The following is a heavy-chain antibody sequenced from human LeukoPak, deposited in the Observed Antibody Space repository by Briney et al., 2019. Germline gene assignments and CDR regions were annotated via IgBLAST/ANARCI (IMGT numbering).Heavy chain of an antibody. CDR3: AKVAEQWPYRHNYGMDV. V-gene: IGHV1-2*04. D-gene: IGHD6-19*01. CDR1: GYTFTGYY. Sequence: ASVKVSCKASGYTFTGYYMHWVRQAPGQGLEWMGWINPNSGGTNYAQKFQGWVTMTRDTSISTAYMELSRLRSDDTAVYYCAKVAEQWPYRHNYGMDVWGQGTTVTVSS. J-gene: IGHJ6*02. CDR2: INPNSGGT.